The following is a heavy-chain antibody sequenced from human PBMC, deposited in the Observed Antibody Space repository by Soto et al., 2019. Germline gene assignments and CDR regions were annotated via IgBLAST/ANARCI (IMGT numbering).Heavy chain of an antibody. Sequence: GGSLRLSCAASGFTFSSYSMNWVRQAPGKGLEWVSSISSSSSYIYYADSVKGRFTISRDNAKNSLYLQMNNLRAEDTAVYYCARLNSYYYGMDVWGQGATVTVSS. CDR1: GFTFSSYS. CDR2: ISSSSSYI. J-gene: IGHJ6*02. CDR3: ARLNSYYYGMDV. V-gene: IGHV3-21*01.